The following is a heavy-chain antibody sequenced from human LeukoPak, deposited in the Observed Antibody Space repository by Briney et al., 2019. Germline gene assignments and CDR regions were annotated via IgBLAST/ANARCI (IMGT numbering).Heavy chain of an antibody. J-gene: IGHJ4*02. CDR3: ARVSVYSSSWYFDY. CDR2: IYYSGST. Sequence: PSETLSLTCTVSGGSISSYYWSWIRQPPGKGLEWLGYIYYSGSTNYNPSLKSRVTISVDTSKNQFSLKLSSVTAADTAVYYCARVSVYSSSWYFDYWGQGTLVTVSS. CDR1: GGSISSYY. V-gene: IGHV4-59*01. D-gene: IGHD6-13*01.